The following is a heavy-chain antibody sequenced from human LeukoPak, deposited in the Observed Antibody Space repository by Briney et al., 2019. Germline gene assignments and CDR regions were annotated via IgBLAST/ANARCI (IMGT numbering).Heavy chain of an antibody. CDR2: INPSGGST. J-gene: IGHJ4*02. D-gene: IGHD1-26*01. CDR1: GYTFTSYY. V-gene: IGHV1-46*01. Sequence: EASVKVSCKASGYTFTSYYMHWVRQAPRQGLEWMGIINPSGGSTSYAQKFQGRVTMTRDMSTSTVYMELSSLRSEDTAVYYCARALYLPGSYKRGPFDYWGQGTLVTVSS. CDR3: ARALYLPGSYKRGPFDY.